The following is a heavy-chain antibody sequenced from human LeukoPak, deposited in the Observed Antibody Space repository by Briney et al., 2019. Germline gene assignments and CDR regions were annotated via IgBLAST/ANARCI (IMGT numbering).Heavy chain of an antibody. V-gene: IGHV3-23*01. CDR1: GFTFSSYA. Sequence: GGSLRLSCAASGFTFSSYAMSWVRQAPGKGLEWVSAINSAGSTYYGDSVRGRFTISRDNSKNVLYLQMNSLRAEDTALYYCVKDQNTVATAPFDYWGQGTLVTVSS. CDR3: VKDQNTVATAPFDY. D-gene: IGHD4-17*01. J-gene: IGHJ4*02. CDR2: INSAGST.